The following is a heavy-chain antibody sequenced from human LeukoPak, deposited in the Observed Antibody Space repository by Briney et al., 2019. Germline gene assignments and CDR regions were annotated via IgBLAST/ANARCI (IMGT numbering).Heavy chain of an antibody. D-gene: IGHD6-13*01. J-gene: IGHJ4*02. V-gene: IGHV5-51*01. CDR3: ARHRPSSSWSAFDY. Sequence: KPGESLRISCKGSGYSFTGYWIGWVRQMPGKGLEWMGILHPGDSKIGYSPSFQGQVTISADKSISTAFLQWSSLKPSDTAMYYCARHRPSSSWSAFDYWGQGALVTVSS. CDR2: LHPGDSKI. CDR1: GYSFTGYW.